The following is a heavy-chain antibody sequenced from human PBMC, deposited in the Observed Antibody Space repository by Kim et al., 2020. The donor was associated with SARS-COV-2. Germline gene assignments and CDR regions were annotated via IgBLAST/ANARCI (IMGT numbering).Heavy chain of an antibody. J-gene: IGHJ4*02. CDR2: ISYDGSNK. Sequence: GGSLRLSCAASGFTFSSYAMHWVRQAPGKGLEWVAVISYDGSNKYYADSVKGRFTISRDNSKNTLYLQMNSLRAEDTAVYYCARWVTYYLPNFDYWGQGTLVTVSS. CDR1: GFTFSSYA. CDR3: ARWVTYYLPNFDY. V-gene: IGHV3-30-3*01. D-gene: IGHD3-10*01.